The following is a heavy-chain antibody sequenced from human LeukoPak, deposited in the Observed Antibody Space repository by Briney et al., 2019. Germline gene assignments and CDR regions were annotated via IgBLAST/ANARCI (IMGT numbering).Heavy chain of an antibody. V-gene: IGHV4-39*07. CDR3: ARTSIAARRTRYWFDP. J-gene: IGHJ5*02. CDR1: GGSISSSSYY. D-gene: IGHD6-6*01. CDR2: IYHSGST. Sequence: SSETLSLTCTVSGGSISSSSYYWGWIRQPPGKGLEWIGSIYHSGSTYYNPSLKSRVTISVDTSKNQFSLKLSSVTAADTAVYYCARTSIAARRTRYWFDPWGQGTLVTVSS.